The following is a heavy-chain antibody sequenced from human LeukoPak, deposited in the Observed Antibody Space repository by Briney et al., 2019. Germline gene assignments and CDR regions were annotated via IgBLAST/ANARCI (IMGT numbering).Heavy chain of an antibody. J-gene: IGHJ4*02. D-gene: IGHD2-15*01. CDR2: IYSSGST. Sequence: SETLSLTCTVSGGSISSYYWSWIRQPAGKGLEWIGRIYSSGSTNYNPSLKSRVTVSVDTSKNQFSLKLSSVTAADTAVYYCARSCSGGSCYSALANWGQGTLVTVSS. CDR1: GGSISSYY. V-gene: IGHV4-4*07. CDR3: ARSCSGGSCYSALAN.